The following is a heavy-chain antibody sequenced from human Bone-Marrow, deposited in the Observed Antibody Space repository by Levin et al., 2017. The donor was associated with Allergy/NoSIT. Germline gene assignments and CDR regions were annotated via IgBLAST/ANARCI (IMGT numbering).Heavy chain of an antibody. J-gene: IGHJ4*02. CDR2: IWSDGTNK. V-gene: IGHV3-33*06. CDR1: GFTLSDFG. Sequence: PGGSLRLSCAASGFTLSDFGMHWVRQAPGKGLEWVAVIWSDGTNKYYVDSVKGRFTISRDTSKNTLYLQMDSLRAEDTAVYYCAKGKYDVGAMGADYWGQGTLVTVSS. D-gene: IGHD3-16*01. CDR3: AKGKYDVGAMGADY.